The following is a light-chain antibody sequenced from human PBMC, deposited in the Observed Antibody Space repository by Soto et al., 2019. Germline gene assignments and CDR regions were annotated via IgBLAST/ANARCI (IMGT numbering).Light chain of an antibody. CDR2: GDF. CDR1: NFNIGGGYD. V-gene: IGLV1-40*01. CDR3: QSYDSSLNSWV. J-gene: IGLJ3*02. Sequence: QSVLTQPPSVSGAPGQRVTISCTGSNFNIGGGYDVHWYQHFPGAAPKVLIYGDFNRPSGVADRFSGSKSGTSASLAITGLQAEDEADYYCQSYDSSLNSWVFGGGTKLTVL.